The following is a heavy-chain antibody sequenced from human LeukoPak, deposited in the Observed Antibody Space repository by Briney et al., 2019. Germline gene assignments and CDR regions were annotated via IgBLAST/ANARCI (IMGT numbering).Heavy chain of an antibody. CDR2: ISAYNGNT. V-gene: IGHV1-18*01. CDR1: GYTFTSYG. CDR3: ARAPSHSSSWLSDWYFDL. D-gene: IGHD6-13*01. Sequence: ASVKVSCKASGYTFTSYGISWVRQAPGQGLEWMGWISAYNGNTNYAQKLRGRVTMTTDTSTSTAYMELRSLRSDDTAVYYCARAPSHSSSWLSDWYFDLWGRGTLVTVSS. J-gene: IGHJ2*01.